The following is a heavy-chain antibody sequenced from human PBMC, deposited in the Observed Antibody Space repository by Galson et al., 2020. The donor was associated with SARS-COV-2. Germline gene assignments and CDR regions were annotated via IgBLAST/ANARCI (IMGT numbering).Heavy chain of an antibody. CDR2: INPYSGDT. Sequence: SVKVSCKASGFTFTDYYMNWVRQAHGQGHEWVGWINPYSGDTDQAQNFQGRVTMTSDTTINTAYMELSSLRSDDTAIYYCASGDYGVSWGQGTLITVSS. CDR1: GFTFTDYY. D-gene: IGHD4-17*01. J-gene: IGHJ1*01. CDR3: ASGDYGVS. V-gene: IGHV1-2*02.